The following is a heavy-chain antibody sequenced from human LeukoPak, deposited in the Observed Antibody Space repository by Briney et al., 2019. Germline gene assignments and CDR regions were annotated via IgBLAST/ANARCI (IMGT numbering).Heavy chain of an antibody. V-gene: IGHV3-23*01. CDR1: GFTFSSYA. Sequence: GGSLRLSCAASGFTFSSYAMSWVRQAPGKGLEWVSAISGSGGSTYYTDSVKGRFTISRDNSKNTLYLQMNSLRAEDTAVYYCAKGRGWEASYYYYYMDVWGKGTTVTISS. CDR3: AKGRGWEASYYYYYMDV. D-gene: IGHD1-26*01. J-gene: IGHJ6*03. CDR2: ISGSGGST.